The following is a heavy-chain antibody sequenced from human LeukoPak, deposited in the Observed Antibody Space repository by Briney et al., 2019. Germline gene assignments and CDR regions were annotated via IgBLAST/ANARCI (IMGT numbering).Heavy chain of an antibody. D-gene: IGHD4-17*01. CDR2: IKSKTDGGTT. CDR1: GFTFSNAW. V-gene: IGHV3-15*07. J-gene: IGHJ4*02. Sequence: GGSLRLSCAASGFTFSNAWMNWVRQAPGKGLEWVGRIKSKTDGGTTDYAAPVKGRFTISRDDSKNTLYLQMNSLRAEDTAVYYCAKASRDYGEVYFDYWGQGTLVTVSS. CDR3: AKASRDYGEVYFDY.